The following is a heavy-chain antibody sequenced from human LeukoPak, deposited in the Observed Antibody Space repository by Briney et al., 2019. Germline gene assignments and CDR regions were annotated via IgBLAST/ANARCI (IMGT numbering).Heavy chain of an antibody. V-gene: IGHV3-64*01. D-gene: IGHD6-19*01. CDR1: GFTLSSYA. CDR3: ARDLAVAGPPDY. J-gene: IGHJ4*02. Sequence: GGSLRLSCAASGFTLSSYAMHWVRQAPGKGLEYVSAISSNGGSTYYANSVKGRFTISRDNSKNTLYLQMGSLRAEDMAVYYCARDLAVAGPPDYWGQGTLVTVSS. CDR2: ISSNGGST.